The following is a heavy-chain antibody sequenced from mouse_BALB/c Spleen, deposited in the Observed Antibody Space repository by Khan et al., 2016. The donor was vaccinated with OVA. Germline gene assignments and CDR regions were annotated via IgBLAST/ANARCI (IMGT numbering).Heavy chain of an antibody. CDR2: IWAGGST. CDR1: GFSLTSYG. Sequence: VQLEESGPGLVAPSQSLSITFTVSGFSLTSYGVHWVRQPPGKGLECLGVIWAGGSTNYNSALMSRLSISKDNSKSQVFLKMNSLQTDDTVMYYCARLEDIWGQGTTLTVSS. V-gene: IGHV2-9*02. CDR3: ARLEDI. D-gene: IGHD1-3*01. J-gene: IGHJ2*01.